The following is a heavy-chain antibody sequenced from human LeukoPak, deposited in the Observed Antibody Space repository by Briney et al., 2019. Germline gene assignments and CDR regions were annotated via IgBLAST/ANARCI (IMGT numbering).Heavy chain of an antibody. CDR1: GGSISSHY. Sequence: PSETLSLTCTVSGGSISSHYWSWIRQPPGKGLEWIGQIYHSGTTNYNPSLKSRVTISVDTSKNQFSLKLTSVTAADTAVYYCARAYDDDYYYYMDVWGKGTTATVSS. CDR2: IYHSGTT. D-gene: IGHD3-3*01. J-gene: IGHJ6*03. CDR3: ARAYDDDYYYYMDV. V-gene: IGHV4-59*11.